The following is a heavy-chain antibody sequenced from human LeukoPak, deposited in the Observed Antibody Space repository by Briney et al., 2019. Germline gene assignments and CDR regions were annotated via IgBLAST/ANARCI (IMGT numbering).Heavy chain of an antibody. CDR2: INHSGST. CDR1: GGSFSGYY. Sequence: PSETLSLTCAVYGGSFSGYYWSWIRQPPGKGLEWIGEINHSGSTNYNPSLKSRVTISVDTSKNQFSLKLSSVTAADTAVYYCARAGAVVPAATHYGMDVWGQGTTVTVSS. J-gene: IGHJ6*02. V-gene: IGHV4-34*01. D-gene: IGHD2-2*01. CDR3: ARAGAVVPAATHYGMDV.